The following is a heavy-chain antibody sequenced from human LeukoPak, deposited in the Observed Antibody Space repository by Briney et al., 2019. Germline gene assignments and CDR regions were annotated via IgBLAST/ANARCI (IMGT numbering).Heavy chain of an antibody. V-gene: IGHV4-39*07. CDR2: IYYSGST. D-gene: IGHD2-21*02. CDR1: GDSISTSNSY. Sequence: SETLSLTCTVSGDSISTSNSYWGWIRQPPGKGLEWIGSIYYSGSTYYSASLKSRVTISVDTSKNQFSLKLSSVTAADTAVYYCARPNGAYCGGDCYSQENWFDPWGQGTLVTVSS. J-gene: IGHJ5*02. CDR3: ARPNGAYCGGDCYSQENWFDP.